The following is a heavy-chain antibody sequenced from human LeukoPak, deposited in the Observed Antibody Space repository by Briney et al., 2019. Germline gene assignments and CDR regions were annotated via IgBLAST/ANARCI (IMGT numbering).Heavy chain of an antibody. V-gene: IGHV1-69*05. J-gene: IGHJ5*02. CDR1: GGTFSSYA. CDR3: ARDNSVGESAWWFDP. D-gene: IGHD1-26*01. Sequence: ASVKVSCKASGGTFSSYAISWVRQAPGQGLEWMGGIIPIFGTANYAQKFQGRVTMTRDMATSTDYMEVSSLRSEDTAVYYCARDNSVGESAWWFDPWGQGTLVTVSS. CDR2: IIPIFGTA.